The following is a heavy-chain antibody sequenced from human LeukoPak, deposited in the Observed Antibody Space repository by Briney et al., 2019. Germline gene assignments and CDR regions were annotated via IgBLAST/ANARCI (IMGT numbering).Heavy chain of an antibody. CDR1: GFTFSSYS. V-gene: IGHV3-21*01. Sequence: GGSLRLSCAASGFTFSSYSMNWVREAPGRGLEWGSSISSSSYIYYADSGKGRFTISRDNAKNSLYLQMNSLRAEDTAVYYCARDPVSSDVYNGMDVWGQGTTVTVSS. D-gene: IGHD1-14*01. J-gene: IGHJ6*02. CDR3: ARDPVSSDVYNGMDV. CDR2: ISSSSYI.